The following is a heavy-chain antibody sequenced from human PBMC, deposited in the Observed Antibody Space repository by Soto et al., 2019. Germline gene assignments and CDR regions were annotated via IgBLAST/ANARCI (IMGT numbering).Heavy chain of an antibody. D-gene: IGHD3-22*01. CDR3: ARHFVAVVIKGWGY. J-gene: IGHJ4*02. CDR2: TYYNGNA. Sequence: PSETLSLTCTVSGGSIDRCNYYWDWIRQPPGKGLEWIGTTYYNGNAYYNPSLKSRVTMSVDTSKNQFSLKLISVTAADTAVYYCARHFVAVVIKGWGYWGQGTLVTVSS. V-gene: IGHV4-39*01. CDR1: GGSIDRCNYY.